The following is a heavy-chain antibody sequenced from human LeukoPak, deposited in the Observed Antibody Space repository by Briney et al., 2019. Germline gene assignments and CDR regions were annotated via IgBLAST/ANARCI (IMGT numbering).Heavy chain of an antibody. D-gene: IGHD3-10*01. V-gene: IGHV3-23*01. CDR1: GFTFSSYA. CDR3: AGYYYGSGSRDY. CDR2: ISGSGGST. J-gene: IGHJ4*02. Sequence: GGSLRLSCAASGFTFSSYAMSWVRQAPGKGLEWVSAISGSGGSTYYADSVKGRFTISRDNSKNTLYLQMNSLRAEDTAVYYRAGYYYGSGSRDYWGQGTLVTVSS.